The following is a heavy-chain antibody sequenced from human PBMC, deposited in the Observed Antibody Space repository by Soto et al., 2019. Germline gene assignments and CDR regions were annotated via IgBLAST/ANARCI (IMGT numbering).Heavy chain of an antibody. D-gene: IGHD3-16*02. Sequence: PGGSLRLSCAASGFTFSSYAMSWVRQAPGKGLEWVAVISYDGSNKYYAGSVKGRFTISRDNSKNTLYLQMNSLRAEDTAVYYCAKDFAIVPYIVANPGFDYWGQGTLVTVSS. CDR2: ISYDGSNK. CDR1: GFTFSSYA. CDR3: AKDFAIVPYIVANPGFDY. V-gene: IGHV3-30*18. J-gene: IGHJ4*02.